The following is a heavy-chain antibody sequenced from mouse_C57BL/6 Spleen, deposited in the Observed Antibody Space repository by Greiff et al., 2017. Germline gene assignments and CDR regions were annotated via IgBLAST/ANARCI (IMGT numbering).Heavy chain of an antibody. V-gene: IGHV1-61*01. D-gene: IGHD2-1*01. Sequence: QVQLQQPGAELVRPGSSVKLSCKASGYTFTSYWMDWVKQRPGQGLEWIGNIYPSDSETHYTQKFKDKATLTVDKSSSTAYMQLSSLTSEDSAVYYCATGYGNRGYWYFDVWGTGTTVTVSS. CDR3: ATGYGNRGYWYFDV. CDR1: GYTFTSYW. J-gene: IGHJ1*03. CDR2: IYPSDSET.